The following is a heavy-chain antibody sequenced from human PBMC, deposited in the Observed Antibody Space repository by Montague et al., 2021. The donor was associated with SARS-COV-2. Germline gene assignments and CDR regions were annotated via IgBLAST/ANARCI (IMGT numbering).Heavy chain of an antibody. V-gene: IGHV4-34*01. Sequence: SETLSLTCAVYGDSFTDFFWNWIRQTPEKGLEWIGEIRHNGGTHYNPSLKSRVTISVDTSKNQFSLKLSSVTAADTAVYYCARGQRFFDWPYDAFDMWGQGTMVIVSS. J-gene: IGHJ3*02. CDR1: GDSFTDFF. CDR2: IRHNGGT. D-gene: IGHD3-9*01. CDR3: ARGQRFFDWPYDAFDM.